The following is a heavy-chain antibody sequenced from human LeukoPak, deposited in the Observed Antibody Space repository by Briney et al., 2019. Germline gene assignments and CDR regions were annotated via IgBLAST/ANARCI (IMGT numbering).Heavy chain of an antibody. CDR1: GFTFSNAW. CDR3: AKGAPPRFDP. Sequence: GGSLRLSCAASGFTFSNAWMSWVRQAPGKGLEWVSIISSGSSAIFSADALKGRFTISRDDAKNLLYLDMNSLRAEDTAVYYCAKGAPPRFDPWGQGTLVTVSS. J-gene: IGHJ5*02. V-gene: IGHV3-21*04. CDR2: ISSGSSAI.